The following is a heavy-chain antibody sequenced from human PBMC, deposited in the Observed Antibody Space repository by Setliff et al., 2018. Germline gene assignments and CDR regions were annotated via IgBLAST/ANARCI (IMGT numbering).Heavy chain of an antibody. CDR2: IRPYIGHT. CDR3: ARVVAHTHFYDRSDYYFDGLDI. Sequence: ASVKVSCKASGYNLDDFGINWLRQAPGQGLEWTGWIRPYIGHTIYAQKFQGRVTMTTDAPTSTAYMELTSLRHDDTAVYYCARVVAHTHFYDRSDYYFDGLDIWGQGAKVTVSS. J-gene: IGHJ3*02. V-gene: IGHV1-18*01. D-gene: IGHD3-22*01. CDR1: GYNLDDFG.